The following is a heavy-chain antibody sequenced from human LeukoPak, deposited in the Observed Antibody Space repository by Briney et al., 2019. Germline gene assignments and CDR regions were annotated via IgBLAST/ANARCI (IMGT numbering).Heavy chain of an antibody. V-gene: IGHV4-34*01. D-gene: IGHD3-22*01. J-gene: IGHJ4*02. Sequence: PSETLSLTCAVYGGSFSGYYWSWIRQPPGKGLEWIGEINHSGSTNYNPSLKSRVTISVDTSKNQFSLKLSSVTAADTAVYYCARPSYYYDSSGCYQYYFDYWGQGTLVTVSS. CDR3: ARPSYYYDSSGCYQYYFDY. CDR1: GGSFSGYY. CDR2: INHSGST.